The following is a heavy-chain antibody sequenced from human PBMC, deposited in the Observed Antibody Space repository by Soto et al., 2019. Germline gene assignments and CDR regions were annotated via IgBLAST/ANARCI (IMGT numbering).Heavy chain of an antibody. CDR2: ITSSSSYI. CDR1: GFTFSLYS. Sequence: XGSLRLSCSASGFTFSLYSMIWVRQAPGKGLEWVASITSSSSYIYYEDSLKGRFTISRDNAKNSLFLQLDSLRAEDTAVYFCVRARSTDSRPDYWGQGTLVTVSS. D-gene: IGHD3-22*01. CDR3: VRARSTDSRPDY. J-gene: IGHJ4*02. V-gene: IGHV3-21*01.